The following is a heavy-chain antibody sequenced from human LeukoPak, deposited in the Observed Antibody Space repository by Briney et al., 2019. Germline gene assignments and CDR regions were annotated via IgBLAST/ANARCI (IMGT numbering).Heavy chain of an antibody. Sequence: GGSLRLSCEVSGLTFSRYAMIWVRQAPGKGLEWVSAISGSGGSTYYADSVKGRFTISRDNSKNTLYLQMNSLRAEDTAVYYCAKLVDYPLYFDYWGQGTLVTVSS. J-gene: IGHJ4*02. V-gene: IGHV3-23*01. CDR1: GLTFSRYA. D-gene: IGHD2-15*01. CDR2: ISGSGGST. CDR3: AKLVDYPLYFDY.